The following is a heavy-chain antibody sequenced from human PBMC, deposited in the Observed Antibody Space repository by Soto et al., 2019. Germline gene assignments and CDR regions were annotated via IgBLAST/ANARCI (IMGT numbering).Heavy chain of an antibody. D-gene: IGHD2-2*01. CDR1: GGSISSGGYY. CDR3: ARYYRYCSSTSCYVGYFDY. CDR2: IYYSEST. Sequence: SETLSLTCTVSGGSISSGGYYWSWIRQHPGKGLEWIGYIYYSESTYYNPSLKSRVTISVDTSKNQFSLKLSSVTAADTAVYYCARYYRYCSSTSCYVGYFDYWGQGTLVTVSS. J-gene: IGHJ4*02. V-gene: IGHV4-31*03.